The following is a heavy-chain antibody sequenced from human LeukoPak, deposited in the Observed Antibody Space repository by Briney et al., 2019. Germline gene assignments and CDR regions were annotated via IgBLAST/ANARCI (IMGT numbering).Heavy chain of an antibody. V-gene: IGHV4-59*01. D-gene: IGHD6-6*01. CDR2: IFSSGST. J-gene: IGHJ4*02. CDR3: ARGSSSFLY. Sequence: SETLSLTCAVSSGSISSYYWSWIRQPPGKGLEWIGYIFSSGSTNYNPSLKSRVTISVDTSKSQFSLILSSVTAADTAAYYCARGSSSFLYWGQGTVVTVSS. CDR1: SGSISSYY.